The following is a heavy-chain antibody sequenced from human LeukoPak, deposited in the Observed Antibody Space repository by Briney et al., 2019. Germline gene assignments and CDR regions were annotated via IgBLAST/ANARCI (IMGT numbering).Heavy chain of an antibody. J-gene: IGHJ4*02. CDR1: GFTFSSYA. D-gene: IGHD2-15*01. CDR2: ISYDGSNK. Sequence: GGSLRLSCAASGFTFSSYAMHWVRQAPGKGLEWVAVISYDGSNKYYADSVKGRFTISRDNSKNTLYLQMNSLRAEDTAVYYCALTICSGGSCTIDYWGQGTLVTVSS. V-gene: IGHV3-30*07. CDR3: ALTICSGGSCTIDY.